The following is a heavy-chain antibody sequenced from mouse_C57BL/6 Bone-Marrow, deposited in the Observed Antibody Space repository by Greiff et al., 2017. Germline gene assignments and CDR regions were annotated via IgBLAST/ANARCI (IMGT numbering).Heavy chain of an antibody. V-gene: IGHV5-2*01. CDR3: ARQAGYYGSSYGYFDV. CDR2: INSAGGST. J-gene: IGHJ1*03. CDR1: EYEFPSHD. D-gene: IGHD1-1*01. Sequence: EVNVVESGGGLVQPGESLKLSCESNEYEFPSHDMSWVRKTPEKRLELVAAINSAGGSTYYPDTMERRFIISRDNTKKTLYLQMSSLRSEDTALYYCARQAGYYGSSYGYFDVWGTGTTVTVSS.